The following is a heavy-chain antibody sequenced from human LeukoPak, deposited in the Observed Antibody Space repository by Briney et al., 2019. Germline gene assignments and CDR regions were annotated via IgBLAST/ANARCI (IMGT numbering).Heavy chain of an antibody. D-gene: IGHD3-22*01. CDR1: GFIVSSNC. J-gene: IGHJ4*02. V-gene: IGHV3-53*01. CDR3: ARRAGDYSHPYDY. Sequence: GGSLRLSCVASGFIVSSNCMSWVRQAPGKGLEWVSFIYSGGSTYYADSVKGRFTISRDNSKNTLCLQMNSLRAEDTAVYYCARRAGDYSHPYDYWGQGTLVTVSS. CDR2: IYSGGST.